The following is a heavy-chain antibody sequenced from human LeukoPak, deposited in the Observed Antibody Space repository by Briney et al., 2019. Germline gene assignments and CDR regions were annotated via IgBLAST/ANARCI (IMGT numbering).Heavy chain of an antibody. Sequence: PGRSLRLSCATSGFSFSSYGMHWVRQVPGKGLEWVAVISHDARSNYHVDSVKGRFTISRDNSKNTLYLQMNSLRAEDTAVYYCAELGITMIGGVWGKGTTVTISS. D-gene: IGHD3-10*02. CDR3: AELGITMIGGV. CDR1: GFSFSSYG. J-gene: IGHJ6*04. CDR2: ISHDARSN. V-gene: IGHV3-33*05.